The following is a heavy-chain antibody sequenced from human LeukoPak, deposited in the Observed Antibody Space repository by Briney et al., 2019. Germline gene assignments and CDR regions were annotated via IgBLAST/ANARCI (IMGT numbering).Heavy chain of an antibody. CDR3: ARRFFGYVGDYYYYYGMDV. Sequence: ASVKVSCKASGGTFSSYAISWVRQAPGQGLEWMGWISAYNGNTNYAQKLQGRVTMTTDTSTSTAYMELRSLRSDDTAVYYCARRFFGYVGDYYYYYGMDVWGQGTTVTVSS. V-gene: IGHV1-18*01. J-gene: IGHJ6*02. CDR2: ISAYNGNT. CDR1: GGTFSSYA. D-gene: IGHD5-12*01.